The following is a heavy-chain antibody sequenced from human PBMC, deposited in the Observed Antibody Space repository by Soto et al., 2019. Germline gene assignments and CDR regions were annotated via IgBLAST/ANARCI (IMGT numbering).Heavy chain of an antibody. CDR2: ISNSGGTT. Sequence: EAQLLESGGGLAHQGGSLTLSCAASGVTFSSDAMTWVRQAPGKGLEWLSTISNSGGTTHYADSVKGRFTVSRDNFKSTLYLLMNSLRAEDTAVYYCAKLRRGTTGTERFDPWGQGTLVTVSS. CDR1: GVTFSSDA. J-gene: IGHJ5*02. CDR3: AKLRRGTTGTERFDP. V-gene: IGHV3-23*01. D-gene: IGHD1-7*01.